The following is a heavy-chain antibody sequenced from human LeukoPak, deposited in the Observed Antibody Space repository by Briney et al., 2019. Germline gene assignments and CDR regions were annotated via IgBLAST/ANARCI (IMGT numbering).Heavy chain of an antibody. Sequence: GASVKVSCKASGYTFTSYDINWVRQATGQGLEWMGWMNPNSGDTGYAQKFQGRVTMTRNTSISTAYMELSSLRSEDTAVYYCARSSYDSRGYPGAFDIWGQGIMVTVSS. V-gene: IGHV1-8*01. J-gene: IGHJ3*02. CDR1: GYTFTSYD. CDR2: MNPNSGDT. D-gene: IGHD3-22*01. CDR3: ARSSYDSRGYPGAFDI.